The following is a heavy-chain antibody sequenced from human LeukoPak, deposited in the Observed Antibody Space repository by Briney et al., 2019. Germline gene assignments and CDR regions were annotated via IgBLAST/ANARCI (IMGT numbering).Heavy chain of an antibody. CDR1: GGTFSSYA. V-gene: IGHV1-69*01. D-gene: IGHD6-19*01. Sequence: XKAXGGTFSSYAISWVRQAPGQGLEWMGGIIPIFGTANYAQKFQGRVTITADESTSTAYMELSSLRSEDTAVYYCASIIAVAGTARDWGQGTLVTVSS. J-gene: IGHJ4*02. CDR3: ASIIAVAGTARD. CDR2: IIPIFGTA.